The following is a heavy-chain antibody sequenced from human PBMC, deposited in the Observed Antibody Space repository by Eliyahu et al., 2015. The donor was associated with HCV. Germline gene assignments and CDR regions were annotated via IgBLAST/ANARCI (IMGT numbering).Heavy chain of an antibody. CDR3: GAIYGAGVDV. J-gene: IGHJ3*01. CDR1: GLNFNKFW. D-gene: IGHD2/OR15-2a*01. V-gene: IGHV3-7*05. CDR2: INADGGDK. Sequence: EVQLVESGGGLVEPGGSLTLSCEASGLNFNKFWMSWVRQPPGKGLEWVANINADGGDKDYVDSVKGRFIISRDNTRSSLFLHMNSLRGEDTALYYCGAIYGAGVDVWGRGTVVTVSS.